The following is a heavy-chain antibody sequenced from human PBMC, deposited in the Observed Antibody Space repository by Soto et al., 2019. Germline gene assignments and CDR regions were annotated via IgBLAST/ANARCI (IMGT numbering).Heavy chain of an antibody. J-gene: IGHJ4*02. CDR3: APHTLDTGMPSGY. V-gene: IGHV1-18*01. Sequence: QVQLVQSGAEVREPGASVKVSCKASGYTFTNYGVSWVRQAPGQSLEWMGWIGGYKGNTNYAQKLQGRVTLTTDTSTSTAYMEVRSLRSDDTAVYYCAPHTLDTGMPSGYWGQGTLVTVSS. CDR2: IGGYKGNT. CDR1: GYTFTNYG. D-gene: IGHD5-18*01.